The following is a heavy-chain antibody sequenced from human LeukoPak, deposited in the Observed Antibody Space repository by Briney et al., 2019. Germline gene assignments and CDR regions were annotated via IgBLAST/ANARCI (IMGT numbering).Heavy chain of an antibody. CDR3: AGAYVDTAMVTGYYCYMDV. Sequence: SETLSLTCTVSGGSISSYYWSWIRQPPGKGLEWIGYIYYSGSTNYNPSLKSRVTISVDTSKNQFSLKLSSVTAADTAVYYCAGAYVDTAMVTGYYCYMDVWGKGTTVTVSS. D-gene: IGHD5-18*01. CDR1: GGSISSYY. J-gene: IGHJ6*03. V-gene: IGHV4-59*01. CDR2: IYYSGST.